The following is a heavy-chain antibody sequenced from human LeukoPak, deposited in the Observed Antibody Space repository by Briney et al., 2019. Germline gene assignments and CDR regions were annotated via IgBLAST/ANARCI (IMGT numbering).Heavy chain of an antibody. J-gene: IGHJ5*02. CDR2: INADGRST. V-gene: IGHV3-74*01. CDR3: ANPWFDP. Sequence: GGSLRLSCAASGFTLSSYWMHWVRQAPGKGLVWVSRINADGRSTPYADSVKGRFTISRDNAKNTLYLQMNSLRAEDTAVYYCANPWFDPWGQGALVTVSS. CDR1: GFTLSSYW. D-gene: IGHD1-14*01.